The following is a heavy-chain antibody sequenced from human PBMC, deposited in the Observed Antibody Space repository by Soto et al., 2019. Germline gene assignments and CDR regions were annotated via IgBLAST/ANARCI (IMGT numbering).Heavy chain of an antibody. D-gene: IGHD3-22*01. CDR1: GGTFSSYA. CDR2: IIPIFGTA. Sequence: ASVKVSCKASGGTFSSYAITWVRQAPGQGLEWMGGIIPIFGTANYAQKFQARVTITADESTSTAYMELSSLRSEDTAVYYCARDRGPSSGYYPYWFDPWGQGALVTVSS. J-gene: IGHJ5*02. CDR3: ARDRGPSSGYYPYWFDP. V-gene: IGHV1-69*13.